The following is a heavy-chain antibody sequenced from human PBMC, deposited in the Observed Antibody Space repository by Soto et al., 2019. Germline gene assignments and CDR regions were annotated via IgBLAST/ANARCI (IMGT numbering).Heavy chain of an antibody. V-gene: IGHV1-24*01. CDR1: GYTLTELS. J-gene: IGHJ4*02. CDR3: ATAPDLYGSGSYYTNY. CDR2: FDPEDGET. D-gene: IGHD3-10*01. Sequence: GASVKVSCKVSGYTLTELSMHWVRQAPGKGLEWMGGFDPEDGETIYAQKFQGRVTMTEDTSTDTAYMELSSLRSEDTAVYYCATAPDLYGSGSYYTNYWGQGTLVTVSS.